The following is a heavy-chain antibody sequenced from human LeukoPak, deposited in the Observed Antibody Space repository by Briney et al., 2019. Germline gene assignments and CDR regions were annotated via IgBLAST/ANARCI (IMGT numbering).Heavy chain of an antibody. CDR2: ISWSSGSI. CDR1: GFTFDDYA. J-gene: IGHJ4*02. D-gene: IGHD6-13*01. V-gene: IGHV3-9*03. CDR3: AKDSSSWYYFDY. Sequence: GGSLRLSCAASGFTFDDYAMHWVRQAPGKGLEWVSGISWSSGSIGYADSVKGRFTISRDNAKNSLYLQMNSLRAEDMALYYCAKDSSSWYYFDYWGQGTLVTVSS.